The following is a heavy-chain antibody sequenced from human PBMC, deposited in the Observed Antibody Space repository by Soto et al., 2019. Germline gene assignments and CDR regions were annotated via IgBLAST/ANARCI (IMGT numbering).Heavy chain of an antibody. D-gene: IGHD3-9*01. CDR2: IIPIFGTA. J-gene: IGHJ6*02. CDR1: GGTFSSYA. CDR3: ARDWYYDILTGYYSPYYYYGMDV. V-gene: IGHV1-69*01. Sequence: QVQLVQSGAEVKKPGSSVKVSCKVSGGTFSSYAISWVRQAPGQGLEWMGGIIPIFGTANYAQKFQGRVTITADESTSTAYMELSSLRSEDTAVYYCARDWYYDILTGYYSPYYYYGMDVWGQGTTVTVSS.